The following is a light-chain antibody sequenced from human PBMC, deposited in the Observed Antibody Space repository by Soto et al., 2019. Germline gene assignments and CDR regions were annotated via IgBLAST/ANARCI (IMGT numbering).Light chain of an antibody. CDR2: DNN. V-gene: IGLV1-51*01. Sequence: QAVVTQSPSVSAAPGQKVTISCSGSSSNIGNNYVSWYQQLPGTAPKLLIYDNNKRPSGIPDRFSGSKSGTSGTLDITGLQTGDEADYYCATLDGSLPGEVFGGGTRLTV. J-gene: IGLJ2*01. CDR3: ATLDGSLPGEV. CDR1: SSNIGNNY.